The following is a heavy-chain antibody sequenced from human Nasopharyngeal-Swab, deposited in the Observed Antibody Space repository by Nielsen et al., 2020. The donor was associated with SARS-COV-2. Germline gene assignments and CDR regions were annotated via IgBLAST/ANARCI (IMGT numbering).Heavy chain of an antibody. Sequence: WERQATGQGLQWMGWINAYNGNTNYAQKVQGRVTLTTDTSTSTAYMELRSLRSDDTAVYYCARGEVPTFADYWGQGTLVTVSS. V-gene: IGHV1-18*01. D-gene: IGHD2-2*01. J-gene: IGHJ4*02. CDR3: ARGEVPTFADY. CDR2: INAYNGNT.